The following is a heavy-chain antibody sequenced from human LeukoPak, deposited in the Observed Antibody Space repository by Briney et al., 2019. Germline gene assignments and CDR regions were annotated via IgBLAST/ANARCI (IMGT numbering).Heavy chain of an antibody. J-gene: IGHJ3*02. Sequence: GGSLRLSCVASGFTFSSYWMTWVRQAPGKGLEWVANIKQDGSEKYYVDYVKGRFTISRDNAKNSLYLQMNSLRAEDTAVYHCATISLDAFDIWGQGTMVTVSS. D-gene: IGHD3-9*01. CDR3: ATISLDAFDI. CDR1: GFTFSSYW. CDR2: IKQDGSEK. V-gene: IGHV3-7*02.